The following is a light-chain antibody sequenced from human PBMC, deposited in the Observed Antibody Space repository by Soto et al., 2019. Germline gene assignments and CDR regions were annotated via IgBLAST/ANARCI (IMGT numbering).Light chain of an antibody. CDR1: SSDVGGYNY. J-gene: IGLJ2*01. V-gene: IGLV2-11*01. Sequence: QSALTQPPSASGSPGQSVTISCTGTSSDVGGYNYVSWYQQHPGKAPKLMIYDVSKRPSGVPDRFSGSKSGNTASLTISGLQAEDEADYYCCSYAGSYTLEVFGGGTKLTVL. CDR2: DVS. CDR3: CSYAGSYTLEV.